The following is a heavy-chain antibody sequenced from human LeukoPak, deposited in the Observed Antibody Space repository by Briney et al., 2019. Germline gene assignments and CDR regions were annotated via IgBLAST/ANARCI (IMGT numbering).Heavy chain of an antibody. J-gene: IGHJ4*02. CDR1: GFTFSSYA. Sequence: GGSLRLSCAASGFTFSSYAMSWFRQAPGKGLEWVSAISGSGGSTYYADSVEGRFTISRDNSKNTLYLQMNSLRAEDTAVYYCAKGGAVVPSYFDYWGQGTLVTVSS. CDR3: AKGGAVVPSYFDY. CDR2: ISGSGGST. V-gene: IGHV3-23*01. D-gene: IGHD2-2*01.